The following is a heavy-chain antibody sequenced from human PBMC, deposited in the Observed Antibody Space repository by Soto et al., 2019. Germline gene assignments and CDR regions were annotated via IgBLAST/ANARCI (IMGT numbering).Heavy chain of an antibody. CDR2: ITATGDRT. J-gene: IGHJ4*02. CDR3: ATMNGYFEY. V-gene: IGHV3-23*01. CDR1: VFMFSSYS. Sequence: LRLSWADAVFMFSSYSRSCVRQTPGKGLEWVAAITATGDRTYYADSVTGRFTISRDNSKKTHYLQMTSLRAEDTAMYYCATMNGYFEYWGQGTPVTVSS. D-gene: IGHD3-22*01.